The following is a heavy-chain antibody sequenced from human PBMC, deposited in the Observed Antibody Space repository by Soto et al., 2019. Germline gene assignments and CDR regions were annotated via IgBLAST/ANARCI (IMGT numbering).Heavy chain of an antibody. CDR1: GGSISSSSYY. J-gene: IGHJ4*02. CDR2: FYYSGST. CDR3: ARHYGQGVFDY. V-gene: IGHV4-39*01. D-gene: IGHD3-10*01. Sequence: SETLSLTCTVSGGSISSSSYYWGWIRQPPGKGLEWIGSFYYSGSTYYNPSLKSRLTISVDTSKNQFSLKLSSVTAADTAVYYCARHYGQGVFDYWGQGTLVTVSS.